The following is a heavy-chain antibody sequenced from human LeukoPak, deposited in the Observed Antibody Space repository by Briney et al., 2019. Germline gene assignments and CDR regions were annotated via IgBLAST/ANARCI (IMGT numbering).Heavy chain of an antibody. CDR2: IAPGDSYT. CDR1: GYSFTSHW. D-gene: IGHD2-15*01. Sequence: GESLKISCRGSGYSFTSHWITWVRQMPGKGLEWMGRIAPGDSYTNYSPSFQGHVTISADKSDSTAYLQWSSLKASDTAMYYCARHRDCSSGSCYPDFWGQGTLVTVSS. CDR3: ARHRDCSSGSCYPDF. J-gene: IGHJ4*02. V-gene: IGHV5-10-1*01.